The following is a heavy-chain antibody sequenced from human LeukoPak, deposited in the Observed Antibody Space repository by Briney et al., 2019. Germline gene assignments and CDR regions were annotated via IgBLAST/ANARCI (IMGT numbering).Heavy chain of an antibody. Sequence: GGSLRLSCAASGFTFSNHGMHWVRQGPGKGLEWVAVIWYDGSNKYYADSVKGRFTISRDDSKNTLYLQMDGLRAEDTAVYYCARDRGAVAATWFDYWGQGTLVTVSS. CDR1: GFTFSNHG. J-gene: IGHJ4*02. D-gene: IGHD6-19*01. V-gene: IGHV3-33*01. CDR2: IWYDGSNK. CDR3: ARDRGAVAATWFDY.